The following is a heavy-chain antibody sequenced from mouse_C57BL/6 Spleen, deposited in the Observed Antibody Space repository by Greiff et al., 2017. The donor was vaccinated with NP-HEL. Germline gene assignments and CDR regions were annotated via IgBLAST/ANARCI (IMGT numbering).Heavy chain of an antibody. CDR2: IHPNSGST. Sequence: QVQLQQPGAELVKPGASVKLSCKASGYTFTSYWMHWVKQRPGQGLEWIGMIHPNSGSTNYNEKFKSKATLTVDKSSSTSYMQLSSLTSEDSAVYYCARSGDCDAMDYWGQGTSVTVSS. CDR3: ARSGDCDAMDY. V-gene: IGHV1-64*01. D-gene: IGHD3-1*01. J-gene: IGHJ4*01. CDR1: GYTFTSYW.